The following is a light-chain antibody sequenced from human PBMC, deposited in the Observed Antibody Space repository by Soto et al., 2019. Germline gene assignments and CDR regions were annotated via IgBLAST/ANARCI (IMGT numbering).Light chain of an antibody. CDR2: GAS. V-gene: IGKV3-15*01. CDR1: QSVSSN. Sequence: EIVMTQSPATLSVSPGETATLSCRASQSVSSNLAWYQQKPGQAPRLLIYGASTRATGIPARFSGSGSGTEFTLTISSLQSEDFAVYYRQQYNNFWTFGQGTKVEIK. J-gene: IGKJ1*01. CDR3: QQYNNFWT.